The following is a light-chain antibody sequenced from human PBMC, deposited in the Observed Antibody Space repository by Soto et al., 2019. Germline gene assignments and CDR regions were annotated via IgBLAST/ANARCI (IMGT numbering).Light chain of an antibody. V-gene: IGLV2-14*01. CDR2: EVT. CDR3: SSYTSSSLYV. Sequence: QSALTQPASVSGSPGQSITISCTGTSSDVGAYNYVSWYQQHPGKAPKLMIYEVTNRPSGDSNRFSGSKSGNTASLTISGLQADDEADYYCSSYTSSSLYVFGTGTKVTVL. CDR1: SSDVGAYNY. J-gene: IGLJ1*01.